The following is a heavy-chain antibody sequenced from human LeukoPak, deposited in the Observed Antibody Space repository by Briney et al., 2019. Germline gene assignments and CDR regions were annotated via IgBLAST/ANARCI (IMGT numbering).Heavy chain of an antibody. J-gene: IGHJ4*02. CDR1: GYTFTTQA. Sequence: ASVKVSCKASGYTFTTQAMNWVRQAPGQQGLEWMGWVHTNTGNPTYAQDFTGRFLFSLDTSVNTAYLHISGLKVEDTGLYYCTIGSYWGQGTLVTVSS. D-gene: IGHD1-26*01. CDR3: TIGSY. V-gene: IGHV7-4-1*02. CDR2: VHTNTGNP.